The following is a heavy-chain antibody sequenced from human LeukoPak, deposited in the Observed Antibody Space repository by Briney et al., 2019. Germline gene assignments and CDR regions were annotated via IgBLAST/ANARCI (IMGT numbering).Heavy chain of an antibody. CDR3: ASALPADRFDY. CDR1: GFTFSSYA. J-gene: IGHJ4*02. D-gene: IGHD2-2*01. V-gene: IGHV3-7*01. CDR2: IKQYGTEK. Sequence: GGSLRLSCAASGFTFSSYAMSWVRQAPGKGLEWVANIKQYGTEKYYVDSVKGRFTISRDNAKNSLFLQMNSLRAEDTAVYYCASALPADRFDYWGQGTLVTVSS.